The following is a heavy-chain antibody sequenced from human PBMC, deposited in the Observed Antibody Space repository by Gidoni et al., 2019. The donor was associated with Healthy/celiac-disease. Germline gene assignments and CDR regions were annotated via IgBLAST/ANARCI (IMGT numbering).Heavy chain of an antibody. CDR1: GFTFSSYA. V-gene: IGHV3-30-3*01. CDR3: ARAEDTDEYYFDY. D-gene: IGHD5-18*01. J-gene: IGHJ4*02. CDR2: ISYDGSNK. Sequence: QVQLVESGGGVVQPGRSLRLSCAASGFTFSSYAMHWVRQAPGKGLEWVAVISYDGSNKYYADSVKGRFTISRDNSKNTLYLQMNSLRAEDTAVYYCARAEDTDEYYFDYWGQGTLVTVSS.